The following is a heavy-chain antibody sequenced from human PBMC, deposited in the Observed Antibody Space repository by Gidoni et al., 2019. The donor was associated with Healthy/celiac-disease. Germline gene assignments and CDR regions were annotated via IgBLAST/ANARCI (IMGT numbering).Heavy chain of an antibody. CDR2: SSSSSSYI. CDR3: ARVNYYDSSGYFGDGMDV. CDR1: GFTFSSYS. J-gene: IGHJ6*02. V-gene: IGHV3-21*01. Sequence: EVQLVESGGGMVKPGGYLRLSCAASGFTFSSYSRNWVRQAPGKGLAWVSSSSSSSSYIYYADSVTGRFTISRDNAKNSLYLQMNSLRAEDTAVYYCARVNYYDSSGYFGDGMDVWGQGTTVTVSS. D-gene: IGHD3-22*01.